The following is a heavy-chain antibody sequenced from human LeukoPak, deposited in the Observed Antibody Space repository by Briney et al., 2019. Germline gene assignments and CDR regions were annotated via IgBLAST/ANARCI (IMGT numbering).Heavy chain of an antibody. CDR3: AREDDCSGGGCYYHFDY. V-gene: IGHV3-23*01. J-gene: IGHJ4*02. D-gene: IGHD2-15*01. CDR1: GLTFTSDA. Sequence: GGSLRLSCAVSGLTFTSDAMSWVRQAPGKGLEWVSAISGSGFTTYYADSVKGRFTISRDNSKSTLYLLMNSLRAEDTAIYYCAREDDCSGGGCYYHFDYWGQGTLVTVSS. CDR2: ISGSGFTT.